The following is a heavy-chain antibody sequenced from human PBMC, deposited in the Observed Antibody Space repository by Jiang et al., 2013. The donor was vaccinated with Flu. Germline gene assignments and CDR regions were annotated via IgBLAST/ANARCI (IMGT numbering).Heavy chain of an antibody. J-gene: IGHJ5*02. CDR1: GGSISSGDYY. D-gene: IGHD2-2*01. CDR3: ARDFMPAAPGRWFDP. Sequence: TLSLTCTVSGGSISSGDYYWSWIRQPPGKGLEWIGYIYYSGSTYYNPSLKSRVTISVDTSKNQFSLKLSSVTAADTAVYYCARDFMPAAPGRWFDPWGQGTLVTVSS. CDR2: IYYSGST. V-gene: IGHV4-30-4*01.